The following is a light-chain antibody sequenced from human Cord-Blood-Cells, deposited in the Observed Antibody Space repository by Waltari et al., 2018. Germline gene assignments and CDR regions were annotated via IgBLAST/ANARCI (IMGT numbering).Light chain of an antibody. CDR2: DAS. V-gene: IGKV1-5*01. Sequence: DIQMTQSPSTLSASVGDRVTITCRASQSISSWLAWDQQKPGKAPKLLTYDASSLESGVPSRFSGSGSGTEFTLTISSLQPDDFATYYCQQYKSYWTFGQGTKVEIK. CDR1: QSISSW. CDR3: QQYKSYWT. J-gene: IGKJ1*01.